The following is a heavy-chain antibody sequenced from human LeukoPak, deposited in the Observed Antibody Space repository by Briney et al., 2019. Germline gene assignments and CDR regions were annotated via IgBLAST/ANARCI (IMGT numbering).Heavy chain of an antibody. CDR1: GFTVSSNY. CDR3: ARVDTAMAIDY. J-gene: IGHJ4*02. V-gene: IGHV3-53*01. Sequence: GGSLRLSCAASGFTVSSNYMSWVRQAPGKGLEWVSAIYSGGSTYYADSVRGRFTISRDNSKNTLYLQMNSLRAEDTAVYYCARVDTAMAIDYWGQGTLVTVSS. D-gene: IGHD5-18*01. CDR2: IYSGGST.